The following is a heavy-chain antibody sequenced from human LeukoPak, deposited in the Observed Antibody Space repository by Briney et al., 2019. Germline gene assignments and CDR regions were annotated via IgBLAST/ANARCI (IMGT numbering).Heavy chain of an antibody. J-gene: IGHJ5*02. V-gene: IGHV4-39*01. CDR1: GGSISSSSYY. CDR3: ARGPYGLTASDNWLDP. D-gene: IGHD3-10*01. Sequence: MPSETLSLTCTVSGGSISSSSYYWGWLRQPPGKGLEWIGSIYYSGSTYYNPSLKSRVTISVDTSKNQFSLKLSSVTAADTAVYYCARGPYGLTASDNWLDPWGQGTLVTVSS. CDR2: IYYSGST.